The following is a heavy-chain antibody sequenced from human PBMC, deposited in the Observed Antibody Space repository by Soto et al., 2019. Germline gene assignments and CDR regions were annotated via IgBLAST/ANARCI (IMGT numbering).Heavy chain of an antibody. CDR1: GYTFTSYG. CDR2: INTYNGNT. V-gene: IGHV1-18*01. J-gene: IGHJ6*02. Sequence: ASVKVSCKASGYTFTSYGISWVRQAPGQGLEWMGWINTYNGNTKYTQNLQGRVTMTTDTSTSTAYMELRSLTFDDTAVYYCARALSKGMDVWGQGTTVTVSS. CDR3: ARALSKGMDV. D-gene: IGHD4-4*01.